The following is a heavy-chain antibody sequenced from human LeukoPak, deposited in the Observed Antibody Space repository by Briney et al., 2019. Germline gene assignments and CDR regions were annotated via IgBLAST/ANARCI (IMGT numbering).Heavy chain of an antibody. Sequence: SETLSLTCTVSGGSISSSYWSWIRQPPGKGLEWIGYIYYSGSTNYNPSLKSRVTISVDTSKNQFSLKLSFVTAADTAVYYCARQAYYGSGSYRPQFDYWGQGTLVTVSS. CDR2: IYYSGST. CDR1: GGSISSSY. V-gene: IGHV4-59*08. J-gene: IGHJ4*02. CDR3: ARQAYYGSGSYRPQFDY. D-gene: IGHD3-10*01.